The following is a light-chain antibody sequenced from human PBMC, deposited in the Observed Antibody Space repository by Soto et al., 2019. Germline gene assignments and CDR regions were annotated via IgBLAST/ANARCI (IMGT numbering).Light chain of an antibody. V-gene: IGKV1-5*03. Sequence: DIQVTQSPPSMAASVGDRVTISCRASQDIGNWMTWYQQKPGKAPKLLIYKASTLKSGVPSRFSGSGSGTEFTLTISSLQPDDFATYYCQHYNSYSEAFGPGTKVDIK. J-gene: IGKJ1*01. CDR2: KAS. CDR1: QDIGNW. CDR3: QHYNSYSEA.